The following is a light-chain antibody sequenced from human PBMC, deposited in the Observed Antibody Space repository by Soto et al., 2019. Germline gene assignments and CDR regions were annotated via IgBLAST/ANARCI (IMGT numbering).Light chain of an antibody. V-gene: IGLV3-21*02. J-gene: IGLJ1*01. CDR1: NIDSRT. CDR2: DNS. CDR3: QVWDNVDDHIYV. Sequence: SNELTQPPSVSVAPGQTATISCGENNIDSRTVHWYQQKPGQAPLLVVYDNSFRPSGIPNRFSGSNSGTTATLTISRVEAGDEADYYCQVWDNVDDHIYVFGTGTKVNVL.